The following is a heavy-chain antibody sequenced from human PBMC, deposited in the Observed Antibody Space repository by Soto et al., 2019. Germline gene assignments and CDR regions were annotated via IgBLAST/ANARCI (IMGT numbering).Heavy chain of an antibody. V-gene: IGHV1-69*06. CDR1: GGTFSSYA. CDR3: AGGGDGGSGWYRGGFDY. Sequence: QVQLVQSGAEVKKPGSSVKVSCKASGGTFSSYAISWVRQAPGQGLEWMGGIIPIFGTANYAQKFQGRVTITGVKSTSTAYMELSSLRSEEPAVDYCAGGGDGGSGWYRGGFDYWGQGTLVTVSS. J-gene: IGHJ4*02. D-gene: IGHD6-19*01. CDR2: IIPIFGTA.